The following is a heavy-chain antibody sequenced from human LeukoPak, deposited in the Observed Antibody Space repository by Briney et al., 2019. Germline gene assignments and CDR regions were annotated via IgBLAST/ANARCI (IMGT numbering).Heavy chain of an antibody. V-gene: IGHV3-30-3*01. J-gene: IGHJ4*02. D-gene: IGHD6-19*01. CDR1: GFTFSSYA. CDR2: ISYDGCNK. CDR3: ARKGAPGPGVAGPFDY. Sequence: GGSLRLSCGASGFTFSSYAMHWVRQAPGKGLEWVAVISYDGCNKYYADSVKGRFTISRDNSKNTLYLQMNSLRAEDTAVYYCARKGAPGPGVAGPFDYWGQGTLVTVSS.